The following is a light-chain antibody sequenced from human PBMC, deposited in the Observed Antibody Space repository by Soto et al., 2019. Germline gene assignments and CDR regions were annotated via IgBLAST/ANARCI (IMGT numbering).Light chain of an antibody. Sequence: EIVLTQSPATLSLSPGERATLSCRASQSVSSYLAWYQQKPGQAPRLLIYDSSNRATGIPARFSSSGSGTAFTLTISSLEPDDFAVYYCQQRSNWPPITFGQGTRLEIK. J-gene: IGKJ5*01. CDR3: QQRSNWPPIT. V-gene: IGKV3-11*01. CDR2: DSS. CDR1: QSVSSY.